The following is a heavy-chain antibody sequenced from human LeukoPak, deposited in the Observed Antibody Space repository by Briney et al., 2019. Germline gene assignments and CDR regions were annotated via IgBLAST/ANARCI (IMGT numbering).Heavy chain of an antibody. CDR2: ISSSSSTI. CDR1: GFTFSSYS. CDR3: ARVQVAAGSNYYYYYYMDV. V-gene: IGHV3-48*04. J-gene: IGHJ6*03. Sequence: GGSLRLSCAASGFTFSSYSMNWVRQAPGKGLEWVSYISSSSSTIHYADSVKGRFTISRDNAKNSLYLQMNSLRAEDTALYYCARVQVAAGSNYYYYYYMDVWGKGTTVTVSS. D-gene: IGHD6-13*01.